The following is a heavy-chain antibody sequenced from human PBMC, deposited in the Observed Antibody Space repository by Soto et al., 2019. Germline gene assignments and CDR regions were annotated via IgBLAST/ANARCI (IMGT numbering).Heavy chain of an antibody. CDR3: ARPAVNSFGYCDY. Sequence: QVQLVQSEAEVKKPGASVRVSCRTSGYNFMSYGVSWVRQAPGQGLEWMGWISGYNGKAKYAQNLQYRVAMTTDTSTNTAYMDLRSLRNDNTAVYFCARPAVNSFGYCDYWGQGTLVTVSS. J-gene: IGHJ4*02. CDR2: ISGYNGKA. CDR1: GYNFMSYG. V-gene: IGHV1-18*01. D-gene: IGHD5-18*01.